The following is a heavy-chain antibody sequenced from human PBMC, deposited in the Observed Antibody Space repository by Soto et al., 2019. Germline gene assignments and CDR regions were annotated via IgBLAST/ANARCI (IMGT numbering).Heavy chain of an antibody. CDR3: VRDAPPDDY. Sequence: EVQLVESGGGLVQPGGSLRLSCAASGFTFSSYSMNWVRQAPGKGLEWASYISNSSNTIYYADSVKGRFTISRDNTKNSLYLQMNSLRAEDTGVYYCVRDAPPDDYWGQGTLVTVSS. J-gene: IGHJ4*02. CDR1: GFTFSSYS. CDR2: ISNSSNTI. V-gene: IGHV3-48*01.